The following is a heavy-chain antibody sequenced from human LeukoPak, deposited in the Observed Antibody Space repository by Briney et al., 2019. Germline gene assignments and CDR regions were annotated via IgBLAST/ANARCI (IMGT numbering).Heavy chain of an antibody. CDR1: GGSISSSSYY. CDR3: ARGGGLNYDILTGTYYYYYMDV. J-gene: IGHJ6*03. V-gene: IGHV4-39*07. D-gene: IGHD3-9*01. Sequence: SETLSLTCTVSGGSISSSSYYWGWIRQPPGKGLEWIGSIYYSGSTYYNPSLKSRVTMSVDTSKNQFSLKLSSVTAADTAVYYCARGGGLNYDILTGTYYYYYMDVWGKGTTVTVSS. CDR2: IYYSGST.